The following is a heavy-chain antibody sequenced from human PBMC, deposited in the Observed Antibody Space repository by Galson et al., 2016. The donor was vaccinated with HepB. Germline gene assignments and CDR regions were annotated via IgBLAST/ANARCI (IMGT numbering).Heavy chain of an antibody. CDR1: ALPFRRYA. V-gene: IGHV3-23*03. Sequence: SLRLSCAVSALPFRRYAKRWVRQAPGKGLDWLYADSVRGRFSISREQMNSLRVEDTAVYYCARQGDTIGQFDYWGQGTLVTVSS. J-gene: IGHJ4*02. CDR3: ARQGDTIGQFDY. D-gene: IGHD3-16*01.